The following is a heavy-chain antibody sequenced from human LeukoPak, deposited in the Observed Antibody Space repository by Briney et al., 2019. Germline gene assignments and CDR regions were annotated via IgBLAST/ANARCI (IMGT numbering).Heavy chain of an antibody. CDR2: INPNSGGT. CDR3: ARAIDRCFPFYFYRIDL. J-gene: IGHJ6*02. D-gene: IGHD2-21*01. Sequence: ASVKVSCKASGYTFTGYYMHWVRQAPGQGLEWMGWINPNSGGTNYAQKFQGRVTMTRDTSISTAYMELSRLRADDTAVDYCARAIDRCFPFYFYRIDLWGQGTKVTVS. V-gene: IGHV1-2*02. CDR1: GYTFTGYY.